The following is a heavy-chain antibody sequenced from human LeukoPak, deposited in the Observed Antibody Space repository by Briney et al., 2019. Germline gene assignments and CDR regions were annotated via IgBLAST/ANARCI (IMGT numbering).Heavy chain of an antibody. Sequence: GGSLRLSCAASGFTFSSYAMSWVRQAPGKGLEWVSAISGSGGSTYYADSVKGRFTISRDNSKNTLYLQMNSLRAEDTAVYYCARVGLYDSSGLNAFDIWGQGTMVTVSS. CDR2: ISGSGGST. CDR3: ARVGLYDSSGLNAFDI. CDR1: GFTFSSYA. V-gene: IGHV3-23*01. D-gene: IGHD3-22*01. J-gene: IGHJ3*02.